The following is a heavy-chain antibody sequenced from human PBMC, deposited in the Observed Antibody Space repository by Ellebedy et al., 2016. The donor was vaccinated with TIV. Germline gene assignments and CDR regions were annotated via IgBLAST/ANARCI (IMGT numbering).Heavy chain of an antibody. CDR1: GFTFSDYA. V-gene: IGHV3-23*01. J-gene: IGHJ4*02. CDR3: ATANIAVVIAAAFDN. D-gene: IGHD2-15*01. CDR2: ISGSGTNT. Sequence: PGGSLRLSCAASGFTFSDYAMAWVRQAPGKGLEWVSGISGSGTNTYCADSVKGRFTISRDNSRDTLFLQMNSLRAEDTAVYYCATANIAVVIAAAFDNWGQGTLVTVSS.